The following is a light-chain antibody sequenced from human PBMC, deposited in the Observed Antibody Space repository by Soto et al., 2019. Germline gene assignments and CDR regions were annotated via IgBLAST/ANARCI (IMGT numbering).Light chain of an antibody. V-gene: IGKV3-11*01. CDR1: QSVSNY. CDR2: DAF. CDR3: QQRSDCPLT. J-gene: IGKJ4*01. Sequence: DIVVTQSPGALSLSPGERATLSCRASQSVSNYLAWYQQKPGQAPRLLIYDAFKRATGIPARFSGSGSGTDFTLTISSLEPEDFGVYYCQQRSDCPLTFGGGTKVEIK.